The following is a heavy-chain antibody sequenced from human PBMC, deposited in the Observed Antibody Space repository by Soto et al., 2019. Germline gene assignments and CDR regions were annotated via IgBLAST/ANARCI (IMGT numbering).Heavy chain of an antibody. D-gene: IGHD2-15*01. CDR1: GYTFTSYY. CDR2: INPSGATT. CDR3: ARGETHSYYYYYYGMDV. J-gene: IGHJ6*02. Sequence: ASVKVSCKASGYTFTSYYVHWVRQAPGQGLEWMGIINPSGATTTYAQNFQGRVAMTRDTSTSTVYMELSSLRSEDTAVYYCARGETHSYYYYYYGMDVWGQGTTVTVSS. V-gene: IGHV1-46*01.